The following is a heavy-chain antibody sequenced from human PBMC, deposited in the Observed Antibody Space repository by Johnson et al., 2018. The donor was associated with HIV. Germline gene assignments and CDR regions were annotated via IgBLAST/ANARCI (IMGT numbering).Heavy chain of an antibody. Sequence: MQLVESGGDVVQPGKSLRLSCAASGFTFSSYAMSWVRQAPGKGLEWVSAISGSGGSTYYADSVTGRFTLSRDNSKNTLYLQMNSLRAEDTPVYYCAKTFPLTAAGFPLNAFDIWGQGTMVTVSS. J-gene: IGHJ3*02. CDR3: AKTFPLTAAGFPLNAFDI. CDR1: GFTFSSYA. D-gene: IGHD6-13*01. V-gene: IGHV3-23*04. CDR2: ISGSGGST.